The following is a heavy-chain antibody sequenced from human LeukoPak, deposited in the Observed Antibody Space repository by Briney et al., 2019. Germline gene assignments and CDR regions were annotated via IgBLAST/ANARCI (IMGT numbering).Heavy chain of an antibody. CDR2: IYYSGST. CDR1: GGSISSYY. D-gene: IGHD6-6*01. V-gene: IGHV4-59*01. Sequence: SETLSLTCTVSGGSISSYYWSWIRQPPGKGLEWIGYIYYSGSTNYNPSLKSRVTISVDTSKNQFSLKLSSVTAAHTAVYYCARRDYSSSDYFDYWGQGTLVTVSS. J-gene: IGHJ4*02. CDR3: ARRDYSSSDYFDY.